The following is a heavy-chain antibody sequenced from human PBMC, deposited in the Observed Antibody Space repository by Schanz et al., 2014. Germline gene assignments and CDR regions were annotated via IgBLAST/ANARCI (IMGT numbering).Heavy chain of an antibody. CDR1: GGSSSDCY. J-gene: IGHJ5*02. CDR3: ARDRGYDFSFDP. Sequence: QVQLQQWGAGLLKASETLSLTCAVYGGSSSDCYWSWIRQPPGKGLEWIGEINHSGGTNYNPSLKSRVTMSVDTSKNQFSRILTSVTAADTAVYYCARDRGYDFSFDPWGQGTLVTVSS. V-gene: IGHV4-34*01. CDR2: INHSGGT. D-gene: IGHD3-3*01.